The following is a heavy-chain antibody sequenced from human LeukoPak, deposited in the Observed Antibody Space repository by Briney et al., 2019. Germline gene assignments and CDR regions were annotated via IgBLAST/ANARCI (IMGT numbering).Heavy chain of an antibody. CDR3: ARDYCSSTSCHLGAFDI. Sequence: SETLSLTCTVSGGSISSGGYYWSWIRQHPGKGLEWIGYIHYSGSTYYNPSLKSRVTISVDTSKNQFSLKLSSVTAADTAVYYCARDYCSSTSCHLGAFDIWGQGTMVTVSS. V-gene: IGHV4-31*03. D-gene: IGHD2-2*01. J-gene: IGHJ3*02. CDR1: GGSISSGGYY. CDR2: IHYSGST.